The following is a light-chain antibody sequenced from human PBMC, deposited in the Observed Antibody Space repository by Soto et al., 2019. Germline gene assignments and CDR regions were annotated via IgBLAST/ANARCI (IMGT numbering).Light chain of an antibody. CDR1: ESISSW. J-gene: IGKJ4*01. CDR2: KAS. V-gene: IGKV1-5*03. Sequence: DIPMTQSPSTLSASVGDRIIITCRASESISSWLAWYQQKPGKAPKLLIYKASTLESGVPSRFSASGSGTEFTLTISSLQPDDSATYFCHQYSASPTFGGGTKVEIK. CDR3: HQYSASPT.